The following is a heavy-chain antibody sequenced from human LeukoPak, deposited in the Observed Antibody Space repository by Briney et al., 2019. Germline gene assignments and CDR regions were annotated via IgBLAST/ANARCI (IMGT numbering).Heavy chain of an antibody. V-gene: IGHV4-39*01. D-gene: IGHD3-10*01. CDR2: IYYSGST. J-gene: IGHJ4*02. Sequence: PSETLSLTCTVSGGSISSSSYYWGWIRQPPGKGLEWIGSIYYSGSTYYNPSLKSRVTISVDTSKNQFSLKLSSVTAADTAVYYCARGRGTMIRGGLQRFFDYWGQGTLVTVSS. CDR3: ARGRGTMIRGGLQRFFDY. CDR1: GGSISSSSYY.